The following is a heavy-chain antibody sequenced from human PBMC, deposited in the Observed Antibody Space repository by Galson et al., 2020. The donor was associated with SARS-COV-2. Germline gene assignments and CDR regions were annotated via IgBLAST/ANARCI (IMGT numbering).Heavy chain of an antibody. D-gene: IGHD2-15*01. CDR2: VYYTGTT. Sequence: SETLSLTCSVSGGDIYISSNYCARIRQAPGKGLEWIASVYYTGTTYFNPSLKRRVTISADRSRNQFSLQLSSVTAADTAVYYCARDLMRWRGACSYYFGMGVWGPGTMVTVAS. CDR3: ARDLMRWRGACSYYFGMGV. CDR1: GGDIYISSNY. J-gene: IGHJ6*02. V-gene: IGHV4-39*07.